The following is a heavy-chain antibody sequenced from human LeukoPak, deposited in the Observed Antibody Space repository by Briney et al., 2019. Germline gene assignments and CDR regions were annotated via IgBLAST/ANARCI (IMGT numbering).Heavy chain of an antibody. CDR1: GFTFSSYA. CDR3: AKTRKGIYS. V-gene: IGHV3-23*01. CDR2: ISGSDGST. Sequence: GGSLRLSCAASGFTFSSYAMTWVRQAPGKGLEWVSAISGSDGSTYYADSVKGRFTISRDNSKNTLYLQMNSLRVEDTAVYYCAKTRKGIYSWGQGTLVTVSS. D-gene: IGHD3-3*02. J-gene: IGHJ4*02.